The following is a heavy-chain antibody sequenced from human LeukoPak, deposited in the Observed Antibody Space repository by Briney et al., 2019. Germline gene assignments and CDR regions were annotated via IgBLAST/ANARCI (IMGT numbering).Heavy chain of an antibody. CDR3: ARDTPVDCSSTSCYNYYYYMDV. Sequence: GGSLRLSCAASGFIFSSYWMSWVRQAPGKGLEWVSYISSSSSTIYYADSVKGRFTISRDNAKNSLYLQMNSLRAEDTAVYYCARDTPVDCSSTSCYNYYYYMDVWGKGTTVTVSS. CDR2: ISSSSSTI. D-gene: IGHD2-2*01. V-gene: IGHV3-48*01. J-gene: IGHJ6*03. CDR1: GFIFSSYW.